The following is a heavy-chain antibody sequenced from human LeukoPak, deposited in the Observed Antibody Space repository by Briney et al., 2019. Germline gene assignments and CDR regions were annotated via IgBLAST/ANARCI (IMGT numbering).Heavy chain of an antibody. Sequence: PSETLSLTCAVYGGSFSGYYWSWIRQPPGKGLEWIGEINHRGSTNYNPSLKSRVTISVDTSKNQFSLKLSSVTAADTAVYYCARSRTASLDYWGQGTLVTVSS. J-gene: IGHJ4*02. V-gene: IGHV4-34*01. D-gene: IGHD2-21*02. CDR1: GGSFSGYY. CDR2: INHRGST. CDR3: ARSRTASLDY.